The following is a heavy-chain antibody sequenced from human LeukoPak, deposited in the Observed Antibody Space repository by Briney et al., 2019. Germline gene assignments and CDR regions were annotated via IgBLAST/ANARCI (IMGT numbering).Heavy chain of an antibody. J-gene: IGHJ4*02. D-gene: IGHD6-6*01. CDR3: ARDNLIAARPYFDY. V-gene: IGHV4-59*12. Sequence: SETLSLTCTVSGGSINSYYWSWIRQPPGKGLEWIGYIYYSGSTNYNPSLKSRVTISLDTSKNQFSLKLSSVTAADTAVYYCARDNLIAARPYFDYWGQGTLVTVSS. CDR1: GGSINSYY. CDR2: IYYSGST.